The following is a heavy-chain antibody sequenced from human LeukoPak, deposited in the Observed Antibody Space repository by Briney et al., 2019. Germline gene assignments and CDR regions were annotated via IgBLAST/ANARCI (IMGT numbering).Heavy chain of an antibody. Sequence: PSETLSLTCTVSGGSISSGDYYWSWIRQPPGKGLEWIGYIYYSGSTYYIPSLKSRVTISVDTSKNQFSLKLSSVTAADTAVYYCARQGTSGPYWYFDLWGRGTLVTVSS. J-gene: IGHJ2*01. CDR2: IYYSGST. CDR1: GGSISSGDYY. V-gene: IGHV4-30-4*01. CDR3: ARQGTSGPYWYFDL. D-gene: IGHD1-1*01.